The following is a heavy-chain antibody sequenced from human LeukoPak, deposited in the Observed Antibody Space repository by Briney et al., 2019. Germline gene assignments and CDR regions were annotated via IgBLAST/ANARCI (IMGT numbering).Heavy chain of an antibody. D-gene: IGHD6-19*01. V-gene: IGHV4-59*01. J-gene: IGHJ3*02. CDR1: GGSISTYY. CDR2: IYHSGST. Sequence: SETLSLTCTVSGGSISTYYWNWIRQPPGKGLEWIGYIYHSGSTNYNPSLQSRVTISVDTSKNQFSLNLNSVTAADTAVYYCARVSSGWFGDDAFDIWGQGTMVTVSS. CDR3: ARVSSGWFGDDAFDI.